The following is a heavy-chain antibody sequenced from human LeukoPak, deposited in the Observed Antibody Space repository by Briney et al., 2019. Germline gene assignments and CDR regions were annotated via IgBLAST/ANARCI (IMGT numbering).Heavy chain of an antibody. CDR3: ARDNSRDAFDI. Sequence: RPSETLSLTCTVSGGSISSSSYYWGWIRQPPGKGLEWIGSIYYSGSTYYNPSLKSRVTISVDTSKNQFSLKLSSVTAADTAVYYCARDNSRDAFDIWGQGTMVTVSS. CDR2: IYYSGST. CDR1: GGSISSSSYY. J-gene: IGHJ3*02. V-gene: IGHV4-39*07.